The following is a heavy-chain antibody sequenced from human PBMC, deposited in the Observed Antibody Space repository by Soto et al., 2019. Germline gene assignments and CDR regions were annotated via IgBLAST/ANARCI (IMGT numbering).Heavy chain of an antibody. V-gene: IGHV3-23*01. Sequence: EVQLLESGGGLVQPGGSLRLSCAASGFTFSSYAMSWVRQAPGKGLEWVSAISGSGGSTYYADSVKGRFTISRDNSKNTLHLEMNSLIAQYTAVYYCAKDTRSSGMNRFEPWGQGTLVTVSS. CDR1: GFTFSSYA. D-gene: IGHD1-26*01. CDR2: ISGSGGST. CDR3: AKDTRSSGMNRFEP. J-gene: IGHJ5*02.